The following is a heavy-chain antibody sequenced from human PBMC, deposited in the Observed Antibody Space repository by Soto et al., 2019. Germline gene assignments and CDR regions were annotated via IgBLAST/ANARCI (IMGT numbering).Heavy chain of an antibody. V-gene: IGHV1-69*08. CDR2: IVPILGVP. CDR3: ARDRYAYGSGSTIDD. CDR1: GGTFSSYT. D-gene: IGHD3-10*01. Sequence: QVQLVQSGAEVKKPGSSVKVSCKASGGTFSSYTVSWVRQAPGQGLEWMGRIVPILGVPNYAQRFQGRGTITADKGTNTAYMELSSLRSEDTAVYYCARDRYAYGSGSTIDDWGQGTLVTVSS. J-gene: IGHJ4*02.